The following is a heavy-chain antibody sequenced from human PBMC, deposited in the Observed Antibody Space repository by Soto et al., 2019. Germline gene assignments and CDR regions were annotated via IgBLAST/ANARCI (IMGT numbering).Heavy chain of an antibody. CDR3: ARNWNLALVPAAYFDS. Sequence: PSEPLSLTCTVSNFSVLTSIYYWAWIRQPPGKGLEWVGTVYYTGTTYYNPSLQSRVTISIDTSKNQFSLNLNSVTAADTAVYYCARNWNLALVPAAYFDSWGQGTLVTVS. D-gene: IGHD2-2*01. CDR2: VYYTGTT. CDR1: NFSVLTSIYY. V-gene: IGHV4-39*01. J-gene: IGHJ4*02.